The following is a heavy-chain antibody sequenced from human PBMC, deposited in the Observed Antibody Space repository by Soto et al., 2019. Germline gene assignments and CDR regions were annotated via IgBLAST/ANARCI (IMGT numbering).Heavy chain of an antibody. CDR3: ARGFGGPRGYYGMDV. V-gene: IGHV3-53*04. CDR1: GFTVSSNY. J-gene: IGHJ6*02. Sequence: ELHLVESGGGLVQPGGSLRLSCAASGFTVSSNYVNWVRQAPGKGLEWVSLIYGDGSTYYAESVKGRFTISRHIPKNPLYLQMSRLRPEDTAVYYCARGFGGPRGYYGMDVWGQGTTVTVSS. D-gene: IGHD2-15*01. CDR2: IYGDGST.